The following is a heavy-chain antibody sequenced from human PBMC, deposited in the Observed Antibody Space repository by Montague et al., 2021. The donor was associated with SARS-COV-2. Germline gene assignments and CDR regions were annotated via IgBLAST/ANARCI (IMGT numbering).Heavy chain of an antibody. D-gene: IGHD2-21*01. V-gene: IGHV4-61*02. CDR2: IYTSGST. Sequence: TLSLTCTVSGGSISSGSYYWSWIRQPAGKGLEWIVCIYTSGSTNYNPSLKIRVTISADTSKYQFSLKLSSVTAADTAVYYCARVVGFYFDYWGQGTLVTVSS. CDR3: ARVVGFYFDY. CDR1: GGSISSGSYY. J-gene: IGHJ4*02.